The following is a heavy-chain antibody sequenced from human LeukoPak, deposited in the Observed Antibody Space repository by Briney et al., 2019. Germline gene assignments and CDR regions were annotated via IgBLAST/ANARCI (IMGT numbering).Heavy chain of an antibody. CDR3: TRDRGGRYYFDY. D-gene: IGHD2-15*01. V-gene: IGHV3-49*03. Sequence: GGSLRLSCTASGFTFVDYAMSWFRQAPGKGLEWVGFIRSKAYGGTAEYAASVKGRFTISRDDSKSIAYLQMNSLKTEDTAVYYCTRDRGGRYYFDYWGQGTLVTVSS. CDR2: IRSKAYGGTA. J-gene: IGHJ4*02. CDR1: GFTFVDYA.